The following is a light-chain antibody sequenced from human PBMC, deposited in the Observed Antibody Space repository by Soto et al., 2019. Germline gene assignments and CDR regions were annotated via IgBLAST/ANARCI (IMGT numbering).Light chain of an antibody. Sequence: ELVLSHSPGTLCLSPGERATLSCRASQSVGSSLSWYQQKPGRAPRLLFYGASNRATAIPDRFSGSGFGTDFTLTITRLEPEDFAVYYCQQYGDSPQTFGPGTKVDIK. V-gene: IGKV3-20*01. CDR1: QSVGSS. CDR2: GAS. CDR3: QQYGDSPQT. J-gene: IGKJ1*01.